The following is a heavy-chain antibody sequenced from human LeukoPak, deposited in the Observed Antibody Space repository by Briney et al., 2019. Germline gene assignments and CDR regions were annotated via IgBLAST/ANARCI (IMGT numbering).Heavy chain of an antibody. CDR3: ARGLLAYDSHGFPIAGAPATFDF. CDR2: IHNSGNT. CDR1: GDSITSVDYF. Sequence: SETLSLTRTVSGDSITSVDYFWSWIRQPPGKGLEWLGYIHNSGNTYYNPSLQSRISLSIDTSKSEVSLRLTSVTAADTAVYLCARGLLAYDSHGFPIAGAPATFDFWGQGTLVTVSS. V-gene: IGHV4-30-4*01. J-gene: IGHJ4*02. D-gene: IGHD3-22*01.